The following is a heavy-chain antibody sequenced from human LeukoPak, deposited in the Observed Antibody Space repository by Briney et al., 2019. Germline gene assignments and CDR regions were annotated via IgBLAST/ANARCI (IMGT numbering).Heavy chain of an antibody. V-gene: IGHV3-48*03. J-gene: IGHJ4*02. D-gene: IGHD6-13*01. CDR2: ISSSGSTI. CDR1: GFTFSSYE. Sequence: GGSLRLSCAASGFTFSSYEMNWVCQAPGKGLEWVSYISSSGSTIYYADSVKGRFTISRDNAKNSLYLQMNSLRAEDTAVYYCATSGYSSSWYFGWGQGTLVTVSS. CDR3: ATSGYSSSWYFG.